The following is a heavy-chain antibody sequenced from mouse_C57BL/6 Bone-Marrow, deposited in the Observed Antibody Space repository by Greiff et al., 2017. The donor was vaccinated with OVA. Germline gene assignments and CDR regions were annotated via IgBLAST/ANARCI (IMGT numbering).Heavy chain of an antibody. CDR1: GYSITSGYD. J-gene: IGHJ3*01. Sequence: DVKLQESGPGMVKPSQSLSLTCTVTGYSITSGYDWHWIRHFPGNKLEWMGYISYSGSTNYNPSLKSRISITHDTSKNHFFLKLNSVTTEDTATYYCARGFITTIVNWGQGTLVTVSA. CDR3: ARGFITTIVN. CDR2: ISYSGST. D-gene: IGHD1-1*01. V-gene: IGHV3-1*01.